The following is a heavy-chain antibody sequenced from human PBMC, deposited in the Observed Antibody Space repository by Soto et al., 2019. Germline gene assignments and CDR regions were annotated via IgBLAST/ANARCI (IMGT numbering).Heavy chain of an antibody. Sequence: SGPTLVNPTQTLTLTCTFSGFSLSTSGVGVGWIRQPPGKAPEWLALIYWNDDKRYSPSLKSRLTITKDTSKNQVVLTMTNMDPVDTATYYCAHIPADFDWLPIVLEFDYWGQGTLVTVSS. CDR1: GFSLSTSGVG. J-gene: IGHJ4*02. CDR2: IYWNDDK. V-gene: IGHV2-5*01. D-gene: IGHD3-9*01. CDR3: AHIPADFDWLPIVLEFDY.